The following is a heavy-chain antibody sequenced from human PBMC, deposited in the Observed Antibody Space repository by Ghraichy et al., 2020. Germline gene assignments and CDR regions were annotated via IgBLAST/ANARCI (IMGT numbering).Heavy chain of an antibody. CDR2: ISTSSATI. J-gene: IGHJ4*02. D-gene: IGHD6-13*01. V-gene: IGHV3-48*03. Sequence: GGSLRLSCAASGFTFSDYEMNWVRQAPGKGLEWVSYISTSSATILYTDTVKGRFTISRDNAKNSLYLQMNSLRGEDTAVYYCVRELSAAASTGNFDYWGQGTLVTVSS. CDR1: GFTFSDYE. CDR3: VRELSAAASTGNFDY.